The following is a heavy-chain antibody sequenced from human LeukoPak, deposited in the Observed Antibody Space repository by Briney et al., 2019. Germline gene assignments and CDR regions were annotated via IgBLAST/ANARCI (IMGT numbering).Heavy chain of an antibody. D-gene: IGHD4-23*01. J-gene: IGHJ4*02. Sequence: SETLSLTCTVSGGSINSYYWSWIRQPAGKGLEWIGRIYSSGSTNYNPSLKSRVSMSVDTSKNQFSLKLTSVTAADTALYYCARGGKATVVTMWGQEILVTASS. CDR1: GGSINSYY. CDR2: IYSSGST. CDR3: ARGGKATVVTM. V-gene: IGHV4-4*07.